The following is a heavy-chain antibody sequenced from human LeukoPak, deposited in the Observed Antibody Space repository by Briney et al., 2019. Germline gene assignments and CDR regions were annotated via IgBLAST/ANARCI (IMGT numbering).Heavy chain of an antibody. CDR1: GYTFTGYY. V-gene: IGHV1-2*06. Sequence: ASVKVSCKASGYTFTGYYMHWVRQAPGQGLEWMGRINPNSGGTNYAQKFQGRVTMTRDTSISTAYMELSRLRSDDTAVYYCARDFDEDYYGSGSSQDYWGQRTLVTVSS. J-gene: IGHJ4*02. CDR2: INPNSGGT. D-gene: IGHD3-10*01. CDR3: ARDFDEDYYGSGSSQDY.